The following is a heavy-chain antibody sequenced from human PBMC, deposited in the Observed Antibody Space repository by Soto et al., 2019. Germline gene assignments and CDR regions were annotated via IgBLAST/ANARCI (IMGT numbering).Heavy chain of an antibody. CDR3: ARGGYCSSTSCLNWFDP. J-gene: IGHJ5*02. Sequence: SETLSLTCTVSGGSIISSSYYLVCIRQPPWNGLEWIGSIYYSGSTYYNPSLKSRVTISVDTSKNQFSLKLSSVTAADTAVYYCARGGYCSSTSCLNWFDPWGQGTLVTVSS. D-gene: IGHD2-2*01. CDR1: GGSIISSSYY. CDR2: IYYSGST. V-gene: IGHV4-39*01.